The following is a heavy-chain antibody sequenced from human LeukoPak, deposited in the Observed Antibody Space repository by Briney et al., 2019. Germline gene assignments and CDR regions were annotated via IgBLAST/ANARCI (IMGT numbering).Heavy chain of an antibody. V-gene: IGHV3-30*04. D-gene: IGHD6-13*01. CDR1: GFTFSLFA. CDR2: ISYDGKDK. Sequence: PGGSLRLSCAASGFTFSLFAMHWVRQSPGKGLEWVAAISYDGKDKFYADSVQGRFTISRDNAKNPLYLQMNSLRAEDTAVYYCARDLMGIAYRGAFYYWGQGTLVTVSS. CDR3: ARDLMGIAYRGAFYY. J-gene: IGHJ4*02.